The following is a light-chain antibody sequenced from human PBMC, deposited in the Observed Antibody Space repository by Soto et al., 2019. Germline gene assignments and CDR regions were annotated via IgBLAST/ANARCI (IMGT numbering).Light chain of an antibody. Sequence: QSALTQPASVSGSPGQSITLSCSGTSSDVGGYNYVSWYQQVPGMAPKLLIHTTSQRPSGVPDRFSASKSGTSASLAIRGLQSDDEADYFCSSWDDSLSGVVFGRGTQLTVL. CDR3: SSWDDSLSGVV. J-gene: IGLJ2*01. V-gene: IGLV2-14*01. CDR2: TTS. CDR1: SSDVGGYNY.